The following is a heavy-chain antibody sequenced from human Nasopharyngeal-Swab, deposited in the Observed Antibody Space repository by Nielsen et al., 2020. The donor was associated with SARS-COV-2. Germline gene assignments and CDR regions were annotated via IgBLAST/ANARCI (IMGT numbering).Heavy chain of an antibody. V-gene: IGHV1-46*01. Sequence: ARHASVLGTVGLGLFIPSEGSTAYAQKFQGRVTMTRDTSTSTVYMELSSLRSEDTAVYYCARDRVLIAVAGTIPAYYYYYGMDVWGQGTTVTVSS. J-gene: IGHJ6*02. D-gene: IGHD6-19*01. CDR3: ARDRVLIAVAGTIPAYYYYYGMDV. CDR2: FIPSEGST.